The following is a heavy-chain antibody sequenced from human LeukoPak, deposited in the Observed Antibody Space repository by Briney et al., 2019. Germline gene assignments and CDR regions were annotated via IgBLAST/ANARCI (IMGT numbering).Heavy chain of an antibody. V-gene: IGHV3-7*01. Sequence: PGGSLRLSCAASGFRFSSHWMTWVRQAPGKGLEWVANIKQDGSERYYVDSAKGRFTISRDNTKNSLYLQMNSLRAEDTAVYYCTRSSLSFDYWGQGTLVTVSS. CDR1: GFRFSSHW. D-gene: IGHD3-16*02. CDR2: IKQDGSER. CDR3: TRSSLSFDY. J-gene: IGHJ4*02.